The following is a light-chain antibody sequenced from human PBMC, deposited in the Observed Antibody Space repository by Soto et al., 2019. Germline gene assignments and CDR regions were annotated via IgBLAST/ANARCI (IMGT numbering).Light chain of an antibody. Sequence: SYELTQPPSVSLAPGQTARISCGGNNIGSKSVHWYQHKSGQAPVLVVYDDSDRPSGIPERFSGSNSGNTATLTISSVEAGDEADYYCQVWDSTTDHWVFGGGTKLTVL. CDR1: NIGSKS. CDR3: QVWDSTTDHWV. J-gene: IGLJ3*02. CDR2: DDS. V-gene: IGLV3-21*02.